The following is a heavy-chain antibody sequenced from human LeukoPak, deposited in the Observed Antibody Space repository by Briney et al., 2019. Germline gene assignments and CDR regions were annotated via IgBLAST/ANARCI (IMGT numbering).Heavy chain of an antibody. D-gene: IGHD2-15*01. J-gene: IGHJ5*02. CDR1: GYTLTELS. V-gene: IGHV1-24*01. Sequence: ASVKVSCKVSGYTLTELSMHWVRQAPGKGLEWMGGFDPEDGETIYAQKFQGRVTMTENTSTDTAYMELSSLRSEDTVVYYCAPIYCSGSSCYWGPFDPWGQGTLVTVSS. CDR3: APIYCSGSSCYWGPFDP. CDR2: FDPEDGET.